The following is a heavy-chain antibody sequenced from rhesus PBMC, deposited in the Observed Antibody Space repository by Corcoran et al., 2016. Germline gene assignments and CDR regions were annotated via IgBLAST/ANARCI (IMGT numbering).Heavy chain of an antibody. CDR2: IKSKADVGTA. J-gene: IGHJ4*01. CDR1: GFTFSNYW. CDR3: TTAAAAL. V-gene: IGHV3-30*01. D-gene: IGHD6-31*01. Sequence: EVQLVESGGGLVQPGGFLWLSCGASGFTFSNYWLHWVRQDSGKGREWVARIKSKADVGTADYAASVKGRFTISRDDSKNTLYLQMNSLKTEDTAVYYCTTAAAALWGQGVLVTVSS.